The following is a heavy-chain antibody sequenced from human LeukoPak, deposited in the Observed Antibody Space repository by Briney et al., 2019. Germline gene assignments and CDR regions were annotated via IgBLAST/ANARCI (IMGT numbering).Heavy chain of an antibody. CDR2: IIPILGIA. CDR3: ASRPRRDGYNSLVY. J-gene: IGHJ4*02. Sequence: SVKVSCKASGGTFSSYAISWVRQAPGQGLEWMGRIIPILGIANYAQKFQGRVTITADKSTSTAYMELSSLRSEDTAVYYCASRPRRDGYNSLVYWGQGTLVTVSS. V-gene: IGHV1-69*04. D-gene: IGHD5-24*01. CDR1: GGTFSSYA.